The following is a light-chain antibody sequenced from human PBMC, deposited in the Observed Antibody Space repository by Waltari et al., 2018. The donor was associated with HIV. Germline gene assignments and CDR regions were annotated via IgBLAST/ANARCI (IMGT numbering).Light chain of an antibody. J-gene: IGLJ3*02. CDR2: QIT. CDR1: TSDFGPYNF. Sequence: QSALTQPASVSGSPGQSVPISCTGTTSDFGPYNFVSWYQQHQGNVPKVLISQITSLPSGVPHRFSASRSGNTASLTISGLQAEDEAVYYCSTHTADDTLAFGGGTKLTVL. V-gene: IGLV2-14*03. CDR3: STHTADDTLA.